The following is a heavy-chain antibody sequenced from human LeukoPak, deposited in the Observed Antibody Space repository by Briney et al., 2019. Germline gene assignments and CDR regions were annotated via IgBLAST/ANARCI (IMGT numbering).Heavy chain of an antibody. V-gene: IGHV3-21*01. CDR3: ARELRFFDY. D-gene: IGHD3-3*01. J-gene: IGHJ4*02. CDR1: GFTFSSYS. CDR2: ISSSSSSI. Sequence: GGLRLSCAASGFTFSSYSMSWVRQAPGKGLEWVSFISSSSSSIYYADSVKGRFTISRDNAKSSLYLQMNSLRAEDTAVYYCARELRFFDYWGQGTLVTVSS.